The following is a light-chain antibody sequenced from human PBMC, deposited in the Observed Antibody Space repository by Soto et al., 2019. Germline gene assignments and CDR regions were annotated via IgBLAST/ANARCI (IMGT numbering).Light chain of an antibody. CDR3: SSYTSSSTVV. J-gene: IGLJ1*01. V-gene: IGLV2-14*01. CDR1: SSDVGGYNY. Sequence: QSVLTQPASVSESPAQSITISCTGTSSDVGGYNYVSWYQQHPGKAPRLMIYEVSNRPSGVSNRFSGSKSGNSASLTISGLQAEDEADYYCSSYTSSSTVVFGTGTKVTVL. CDR2: EVS.